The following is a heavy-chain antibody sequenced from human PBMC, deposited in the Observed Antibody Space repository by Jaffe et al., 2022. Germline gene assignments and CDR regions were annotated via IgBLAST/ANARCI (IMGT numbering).Heavy chain of an antibody. CDR3: ARMNPYYFDT. CDR1: GYTFTDYT. V-gene: IGHV1-3*04. J-gene: IGHJ4*02. Sequence: QVQLVQSGAEMKKPGASVRVSCKASGYTFTDYTLQWVRQAPGQRPECMGWINTENGSTKNSQKFQGRVAFTRDTSANTVYMELSGLTSEDTAMYYCARMNPYYFDTWGQGTLVTVSS. CDR2: INTENGST.